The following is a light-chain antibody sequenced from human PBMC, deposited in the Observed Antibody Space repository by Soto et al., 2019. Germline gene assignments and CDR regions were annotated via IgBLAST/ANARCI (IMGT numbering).Light chain of an antibody. CDR3: QQSYSTPRT. V-gene: IGKV1-39*01. CDR2: AAS. J-gene: IGKJ4*01. CDR1: QSISSY. Sequence: DIQMTQSPSSLSASVGDRVTITCRASQSISSYFNWYQQKPGKAHKLLIYAASSLQSGVPSRFSGSGSGTDFTLAISSLQPEDFATYYCQQSYSTPRTFGGGTKVDIK.